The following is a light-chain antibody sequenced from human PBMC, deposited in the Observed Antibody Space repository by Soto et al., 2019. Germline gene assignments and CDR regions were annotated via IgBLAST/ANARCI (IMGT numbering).Light chain of an antibody. CDR3: QQYNSSPT. CDR2: KAS. J-gene: IGKJ1*01. V-gene: IGKV1-5*03. Sequence: DIQMTQSPSTLYASVGDRVTITCRASQSISSWLAWYQQNPGKAPKLLIYKASSLESGVPSRFSGSGSGTEFTLTISSLQPDDFATYYCQQYNSSPTFGQGTKVEIK. CDR1: QSISSW.